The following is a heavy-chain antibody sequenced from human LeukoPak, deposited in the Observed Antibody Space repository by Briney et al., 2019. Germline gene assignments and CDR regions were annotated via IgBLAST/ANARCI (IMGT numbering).Heavy chain of an antibody. D-gene: IGHD4-17*01. CDR3: AKESTVTPGNVNWFDP. Sequence: GGSLRLSCAASGFTFSNYEMHWVRQAPGKGLEWVSYISSSGSDIYYADSVKGRFTISRDNSRNTLYLRMKSLRAEDTAMYYCAKESTVTPGNVNWFDPWGQGTLVTVSS. CDR2: ISSSGSDI. CDR1: GFTFSNYE. V-gene: IGHV3-48*03. J-gene: IGHJ5*02.